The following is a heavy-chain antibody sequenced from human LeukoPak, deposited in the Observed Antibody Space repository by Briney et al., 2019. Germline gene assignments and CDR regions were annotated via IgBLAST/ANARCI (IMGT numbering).Heavy chain of an antibody. Sequence: GGSLRLSCAVSGFTLRSYSINWVRQAPGKGLEWISYISPSSTIYYADSVKGRFTISRDKAQSSLYLQMNSLRVEDTAMYYCTRVFENAWGQGTLVTVSS. V-gene: IGHV3-48*01. CDR2: ISPSSTI. J-gene: IGHJ5*02. CDR3: TRVFENA. CDR1: GFTLRSYS. D-gene: IGHD3-9*01.